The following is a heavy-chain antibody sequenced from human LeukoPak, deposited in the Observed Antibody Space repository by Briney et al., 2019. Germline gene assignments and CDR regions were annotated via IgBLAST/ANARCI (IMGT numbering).Heavy chain of an antibody. J-gene: IGHJ4*02. CDR3: ASLRDGYNLY. CDR1: GYSFTSNW. D-gene: IGHD5-24*01. V-gene: IGHV5-51*01. CDR2: IFPGDSDT. Sequence: GSLKISCKGSGYSFTSNWVGWVRQMPGKGLEWMGIIFPGDSDTRYNPSFQGQVTISADKSISTAYLQWSSLKASDTAMYHCASLRDGYNLYWGQGTLVTVSS.